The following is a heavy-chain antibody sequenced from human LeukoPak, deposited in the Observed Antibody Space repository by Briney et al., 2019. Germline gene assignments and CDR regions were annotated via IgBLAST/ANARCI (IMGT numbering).Heavy chain of an antibody. J-gene: IGHJ6*02. CDR3: ARTEQWLVPLYYYYGMDV. CDR1: GYTFTSYD. V-gene: IGHV1-8*01. D-gene: IGHD6-19*01. Sequence: ASVKVSCKASGYTFTSYDINWVRQATGQGLEWMGRMNPNSGNTGYAQKFQGRVTMTRNTSISTAYMELSSLRSEDTAVYYCARTEQWLVPLYYYYGMDVWGQGTTVTVSS. CDR2: MNPNSGNT.